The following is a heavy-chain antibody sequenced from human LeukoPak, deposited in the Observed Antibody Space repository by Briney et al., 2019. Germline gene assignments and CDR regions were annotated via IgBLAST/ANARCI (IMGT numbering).Heavy chain of an antibody. CDR3: AKDHHPQYTIFGVVIIRPNFDY. CDR2: ISGSGGST. CDR1: GFTFSSYA. V-gene: IGHV3-23*01. D-gene: IGHD3-3*01. J-gene: IGHJ4*02. Sequence: GGSLRLSCAASGFTFSSYAMSWVRQAPGKGLEWVSAISGSGGSTYYADSVKGRFTISGDNSKNTLYLQMNSLRAEDTAVYYCAKDHHPQYTIFGVVIIRPNFDYWGQGALVTVSS.